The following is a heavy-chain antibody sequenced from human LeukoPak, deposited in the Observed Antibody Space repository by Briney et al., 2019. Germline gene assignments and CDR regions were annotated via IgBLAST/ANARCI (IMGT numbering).Heavy chain of an antibody. CDR3: ARGGGLDV. CDR2: IWYDGSNK. Sequence: GGSLRLSCATSGFTFSRYSMTWVRQAPGKGLEWVALIWYDGSNKYYTDSVKGRLTISRDNAKNSLYLQMSNLRAEDTAVYFCARGGGLDVWGQGATVTVSS. D-gene: IGHD3-16*01. V-gene: IGHV3-33*08. J-gene: IGHJ6*02. CDR1: GFTFSRYS.